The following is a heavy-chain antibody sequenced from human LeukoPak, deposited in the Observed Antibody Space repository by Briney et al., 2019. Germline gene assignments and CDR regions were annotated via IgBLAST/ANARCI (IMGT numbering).Heavy chain of an antibody. Sequence: GGSLRLSCAASGFTFSSYWMHWVRQAPGKGLVWVSRINSDGSSTSYADSVKGRFTISRDNSKNTLYLQMNSLRAEDTAVYYCGRGRLSGSHLPLDYWGQGTLVTVSS. V-gene: IGHV3-74*01. J-gene: IGHJ4*02. D-gene: IGHD1-26*01. CDR3: GRGRLSGSHLPLDY. CDR1: GFTFSSYW. CDR2: INSDGSST.